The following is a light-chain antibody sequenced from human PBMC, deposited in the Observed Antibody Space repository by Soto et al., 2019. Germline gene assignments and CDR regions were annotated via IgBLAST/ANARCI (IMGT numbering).Light chain of an antibody. CDR3: QQLNSYAFT. J-gene: IGKJ3*01. CDR2: AAS. Sequence: DIQLTQSPSFLSASVGDRVTITCRASQGISSYLAWYQQKPGKAPKLLIYAASTLQSGVPSRFSGSGSGTEFTLTISILQPEVFATYYCQQLNSYAFTFGPRTKVDIK. V-gene: IGKV1-9*01. CDR1: QGISSY.